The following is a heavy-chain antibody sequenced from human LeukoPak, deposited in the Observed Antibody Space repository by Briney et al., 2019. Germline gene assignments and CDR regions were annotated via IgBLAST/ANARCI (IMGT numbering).Heavy chain of an antibody. J-gene: IGHJ4*02. D-gene: IGHD3-22*01. CDR1: GFTFSSYA. CDR2: ISGSGGST. CDR3: AKDAPDHYYEIAPFDH. V-gene: IGHV3-23*01. Sequence: GGFLRLSCAASGFTFSSYAMSWVRQAPGKGLEWVSAISGSGGSTYYADSVKGRFTISRDNSKNTLYLQMNSLRAEDTAVYYCAKDAPDHYYEIAPFDHWGQGTLVTVSS.